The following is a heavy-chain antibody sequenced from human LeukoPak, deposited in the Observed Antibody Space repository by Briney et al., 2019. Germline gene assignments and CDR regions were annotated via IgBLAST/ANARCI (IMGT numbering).Heavy chain of an antibody. Sequence: PGGSLRLSCAASGFTFSSYGMHWVRQAPSKGLEWVAVIWYDGSNKYYADSVKGRFTISRDNSKNTLYLQMNSLRAEDTAMYYCASGYGSGNDWGQGTLVTVSS. CDR1: GFTFSSYG. V-gene: IGHV3-33*01. CDR2: IWYDGSNK. J-gene: IGHJ4*02. D-gene: IGHD3-10*01. CDR3: ASGYGSGND.